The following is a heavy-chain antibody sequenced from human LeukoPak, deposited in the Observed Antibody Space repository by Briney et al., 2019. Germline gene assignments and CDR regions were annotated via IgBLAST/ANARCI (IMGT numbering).Heavy chain of an antibody. J-gene: IGHJ6*03. D-gene: IGHD1-14*01. CDR2: FSGSGGNT. V-gene: IGHV3-23*01. Sequence: PGGSLRLSCAASGFTFSSYAMSWVRQAPGKGLEWVSAFSGSGGNTYYADSVKGRFTISRDNSKNTLYLQMNTLRAEDTAVYYCAKTTGMYYYYYMDVWGKGTTVTISS. CDR1: GFTFSSYA. CDR3: AKTTGMYYYYYMDV.